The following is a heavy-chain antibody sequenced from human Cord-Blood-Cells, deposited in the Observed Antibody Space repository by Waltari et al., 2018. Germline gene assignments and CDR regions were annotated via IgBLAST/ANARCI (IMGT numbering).Heavy chain of an antibody. Sequence: QVQLAQSGSASTKPGASAKLSCKASGYTFTSYATTWVPQAPGQRLEWMGCINTNTGNPTYAQGFTGRFVFSLDTSVSTAYLQISSLKAEDTAVYYCARDGGVGDIVATIDYWGQGTLVTVSS. CDR3: ARDGGVGDIVATIDY. CDR2: INTNTGNP. V-gene: IGHV7-4-1*02. J-gene: IGHJ4*02. CDR1: GYTFTSYA. D-gene: IGHD5-12*01.